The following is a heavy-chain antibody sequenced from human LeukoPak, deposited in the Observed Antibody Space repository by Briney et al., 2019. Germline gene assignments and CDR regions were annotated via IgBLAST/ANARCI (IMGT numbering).Heavy chain of an antibody. CDR3: AREGVPDFWSGYYTRYYYYGMDV. V-gene: IGHV1-2*04. D-gene: IGHD3-3*01. CDR1: GYTFTGYY. Sequence: ASEKVSCKASGYTFTGYYMHWVRQAPGQGLEWMGWINPNSGGTNYAQKFQGWVTMTRDTSISTAYMELSRLRSDDTAVYYCAREGVPDFWSGYYTRYYYYGMDVWGQGTTVTVSS. CDR2: INPNSGGT. J-gene: IGHJ6*02.